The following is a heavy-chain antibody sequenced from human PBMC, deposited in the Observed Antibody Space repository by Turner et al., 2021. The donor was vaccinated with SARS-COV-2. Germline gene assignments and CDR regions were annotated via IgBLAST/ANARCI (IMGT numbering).Heavy chain of an antibody. V-gene: IGHV3-9*01. CDR3: AKDMVRGVIYYYYGMDV. Sequence: EVQLVESGGGLVQPGRSLRLSWSAPGFTFDDYAMHWVRQAPGKGLEWVSVISWSSAGIGYADSVKGRFTISRDNAKNSLYLQMNSLRAEDTALYYCAKDMVRGVIYYYYGMDVWGQGTTVTVSS. J-gene: IGHJ6*02. D-gene: IGHD3-10*01. CDR1: GFTFDDYA. CDR2: ISWSSAGI.